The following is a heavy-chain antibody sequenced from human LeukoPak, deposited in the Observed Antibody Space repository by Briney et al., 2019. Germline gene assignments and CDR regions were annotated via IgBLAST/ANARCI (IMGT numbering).Heavy chain of an antibody. D-gene: IGHD5-12*01. V-gene: IGHV1-2*02. CDR1: GYTXTGYY. J-gene: IGHJ4*02. CDR2: TNSNSGDT. CDR3: ARQGYSGYDYDS. Sequence: ASVKVSCKASGYTXTGYYMHGVRQAPGQGLEWMGWTNSNSGDTNYAQKSPGRVNMTRDTSISRAYIELSRMRSDDTAVYYCARQGYSGYDYDSWGQGTVVTVSS.